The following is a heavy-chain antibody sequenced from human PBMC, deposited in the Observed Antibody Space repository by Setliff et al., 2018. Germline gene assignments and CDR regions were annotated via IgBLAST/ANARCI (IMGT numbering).Heavy chain of an antibody. V-gene: IGHV4-31*03. J-gene: IGHJ5*02. D-gene: IGHD2-15*01. Sequence: SETLSLTCTVSGGSMIGGHYYWSWIRQLPGKGLEWIAYIYYSGNTYYNPSLKSRVTISVDTSKNQFSLKINSVAAADTAVYYCARGHCSSGECPNYFDPWGQGTQVTVSS. CDR1: GGSMIGGHYY. CDR2: IYYSGNT. CDR3: ARGHCSSGECPNYFDP.